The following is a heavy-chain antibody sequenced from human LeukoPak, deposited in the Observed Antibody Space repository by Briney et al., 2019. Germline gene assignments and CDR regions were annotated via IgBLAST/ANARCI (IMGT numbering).Heavy chain of an antibody. Sequence: SETLSLTCAVYGGSFSGYYWSWIRQPPGKGLEWIGEINHSGGTNYNPSLKSRVTISVDTSKNQFSLKLSSVTAADTAVYYCARGGKGLYYDILTGYYTPPRYYFDYWGQGTLVTVSS. D-gene: IGHD3-9*01. J-gene: IGHJ4*02. CDR2: INHSGGT. CDR3: ARGGKGLYYDILTGYYTPPRYYFDY. V-gene: IGHV4-34*01. CDR1: GGSFSGYY.